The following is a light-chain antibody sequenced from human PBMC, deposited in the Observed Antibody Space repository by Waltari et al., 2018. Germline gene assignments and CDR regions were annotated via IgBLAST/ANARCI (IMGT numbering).Light chain of an antibody. CDR1: QSLLHSDGKTY. Sequence: DIVMIQTPLSLSVTPGQPASISCKSSQSLLHSDGKTYLSWYLQKPGQPPHLLIFEVSNRLSGVPDRFRGSGSGTDFTLEISRVETEDVGAYYCLQTTQLPLTFGGGTKVEIK. V-gene: IGKV2D-29*01. CDR2: EVS. J-gene: IGKJ4*01. CDR3: LQTTQLPLT.